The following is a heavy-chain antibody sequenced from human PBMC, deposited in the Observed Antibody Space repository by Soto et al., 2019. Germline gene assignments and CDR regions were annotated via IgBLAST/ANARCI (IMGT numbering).Heavy chain of an antibody. J-gene: IGHJ4*01. CDR3: AKGRGGSLMSFDY. Sequence: HPGGSLRLSCAASGFTFSSYGMHWVRQAPGKGLEWVAVISYDGSNKYYADSVKGRFTISRDNSKNTLYLQMNSLRAEDTAVYYCAKGRGGSLMSFDYWGQEPWSPSPQ. CDR2: ISYDGSNK. D-gene: IGHD2-15*01. V-gene: IGHV3-30*18. CDR1: GFTFSSYG.